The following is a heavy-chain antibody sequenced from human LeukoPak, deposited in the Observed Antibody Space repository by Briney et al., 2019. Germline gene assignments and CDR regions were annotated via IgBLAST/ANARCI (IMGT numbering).Heavy chain of an antibody. CDR2: IYYSGST. D-gene: IGHD3-22*01. Sequence: SETLSLTCTVSGVSISSYYWSWIRQPPGKGLEWIGNIYYSGSTKYNPSLKSRVTISVDTSKNHFSLKLSSVIAADTAVYYCARHGNYYDSSGYNYYFDYWGQGTLGTVSS. V-gene: IGHV4-59*08. CDR1: GVSISSYY. CDR3: ARHGNYYDSSGYNYYFDY. J-gene: IGHJ4*02.